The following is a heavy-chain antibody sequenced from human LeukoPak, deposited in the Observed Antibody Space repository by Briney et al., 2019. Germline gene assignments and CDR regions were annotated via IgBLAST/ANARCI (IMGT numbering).Heavy chain of an antibody. V-gene: IGHV1-46*01. D-gene: IGHD3-22*01. Sequence: GASVKVSCKASGYTFSSYGISWVRQAPGQGLEWMGIINPSGGSTSYAQKFQGRVTMTRDTSTSTVYMELSSLRSEDTAVYYCARDPHPYYDSSGSHLPGGYWGQGTLVTVSS. J-gene: IGHJ4*02. CDR1: GYTFSSYG. CDR2: INPSGGST. CDR3: ARDPHPYYDSSGSHLPGGY.